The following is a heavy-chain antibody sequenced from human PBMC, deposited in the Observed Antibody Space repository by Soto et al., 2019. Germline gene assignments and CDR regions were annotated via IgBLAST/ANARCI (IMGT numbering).Heavy chain of an antibody. D-gene: IGHD3-22*01. J-gene: IGHJ6*02. CDR3: ERMLTMIVVGKPGGMDV. CDR2: INHSGST. Sequence: SSETLSLTCAVYGGSFSGYYWSWIRQPPGKGLEWIGEINHSGSTNYNPSLKSRVTISVDTSKNQFSLKLSSVTAADTAVYYCERMLTMIVVGKPGGMDVWGQGTTVTVSS. CDR1: GGSFSGYY. V-gene: IGHV4-34*01.